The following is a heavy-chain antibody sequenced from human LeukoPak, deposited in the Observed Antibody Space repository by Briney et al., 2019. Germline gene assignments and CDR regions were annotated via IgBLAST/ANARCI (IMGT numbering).Heavy chain of an antibody. J-gene: IGHJ4*02. CDR1: GGTFSSYA. CDR3: ARAPYSGRGFDY. D-gene: IGHD1-26*01. CDR2: ISAYNGNT. Sequence: ASVKVSCKASGGTFSSYAISWVRQAPGQGLEWMGWISAYNGNTNYAQKLQGRVTMTTDTSTSTAYMELRSLRSDDTAVYYCARAPYSGRGFDYWGQGTLVTVSS. V-gene: IGHV1-18*01.